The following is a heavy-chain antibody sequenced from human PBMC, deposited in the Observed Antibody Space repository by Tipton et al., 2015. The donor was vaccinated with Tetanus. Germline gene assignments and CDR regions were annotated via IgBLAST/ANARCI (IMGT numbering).Heavy chain of an antibody. CDR2: IHYSGNT. D-gene: IGHD3-3*01. CDR3: AAQIIPTDRGGWFDP. Sequence: TLSLTCIVSSGSISSSNYHWGWIRQPPGKGLEWIGSIHYSGNTYYNPSLKSRVTISVDTSKNQFSLKLSSVTATDTAVYYCAAQIIPTDRGGWFDPWGQGTLVTVSS. CDR1: SGSISSSNYH. J-gene: IGHJ5*02. V-gene: IGHV4-39*01.